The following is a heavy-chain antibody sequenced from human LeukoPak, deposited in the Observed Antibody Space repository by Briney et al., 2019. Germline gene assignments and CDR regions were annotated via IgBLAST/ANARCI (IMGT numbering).Heavy chain of an antibody. CDR2: IYTSGSP. D-gene: IGHD4-17*01. Sequence: SETLSLTCTVSGGSISSYYWSWIRQPPGKGLEWIGYIYTSGSPNYNPSLKSRVTISVDTSKNQFSLKLSSVTAADTAVYYCARRSTVTTYDWYYYYGMDVWGQGTTVTVSS. J-gene: IGHJ6*02. CDR3: ARRSTVTTYDWYYYYGMDV. V-gene: IGHV4-4*09. CDR1: GGSISSYY.